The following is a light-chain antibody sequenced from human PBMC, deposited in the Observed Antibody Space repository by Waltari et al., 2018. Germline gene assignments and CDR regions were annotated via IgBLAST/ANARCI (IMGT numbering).Light chain of an antibody. Sequence: QSVLSQPPSASGTPGRGATTPCLGGVSTFGGNYVYCYRHLQGTAPKLLIYKNNQRPSGVPDRFSGSKSGSSVSLAISGLRSEDEADYYCAAWDDSLSGWVFGGGTKVTVL. J-gene: IGLJ3*02. CDR1: VSTFGGNY. V-gene: IGLV1-47*01. CDR3: AAWDDSLSGWV. CDR2: KNN.